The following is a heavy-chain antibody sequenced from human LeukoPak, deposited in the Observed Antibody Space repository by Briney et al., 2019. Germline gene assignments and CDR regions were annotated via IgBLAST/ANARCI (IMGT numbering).Heavy chain of an antibody. Sequence: PGGSLRLSCAASGFTVSSNHMSWVRQAPGKGLEWVSVIYSGGSTYYADSVKCRFTISRDNSKNTLHLQMNSLRAEDTAVYYCATFTVALAWWFDPWGQGTLVTVSS. D-gene: IGHD4-23*01. CDR1: GFTVSSNH. J-gene: IGHJ5*02. CDR2: IYSGGST. V-gene: IGHV3-66*01. CDR3: ATFTVALAWWFDP.